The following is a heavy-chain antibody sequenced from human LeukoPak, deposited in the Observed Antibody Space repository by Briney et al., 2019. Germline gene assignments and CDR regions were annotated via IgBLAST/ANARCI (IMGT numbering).Heavy chain of an antibody. CDR1: GGSISSGGYY. D-gene: IGHD6-13*01. CDR2: IYYSGST. Sequence: DPSQTLSLTCTVSGGSISSGGYYWSWIRQHPGKGLEWIGYIYYSGSTYYNPSLKRRVTISVDTSKNQFSLKLSSVTAADTAVYYCAADSSSWLLFDYWGQGTLVTVSS. V-gene: IGHV4-31*03. J-gene: IGHJ4*02. CDR3: AADSSSWLLFDY.